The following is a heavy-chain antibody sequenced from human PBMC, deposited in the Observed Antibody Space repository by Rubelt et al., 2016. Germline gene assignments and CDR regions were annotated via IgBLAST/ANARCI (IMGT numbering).Heavy chain of an antibody. Sequence: QLGMRGGGLVQPGGSLRLSCAASGFTFSSYSMNWVRQAPGKGLEWISYINYKGSTISYADSVKGRFTISRDNAKNSLFLQMNSLRADDTAVYYCARLMTGVTIFDHWGQGTLVTVSS. CDR2: INYKGSTI. CDR1: GFTFSSYS. V-gene: IGHV3-48*04. CDR3: ARLMTGVTIFDH. D-gene: IGHD4-11*01. J-gene: IGHJ4*02.